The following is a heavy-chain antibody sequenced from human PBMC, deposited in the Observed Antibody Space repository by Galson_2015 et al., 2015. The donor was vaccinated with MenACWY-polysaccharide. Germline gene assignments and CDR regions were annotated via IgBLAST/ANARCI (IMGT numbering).Heavy chain of an antibody. V-gene: IGHV5-51*06. CDR1: GYSFTTYW. CDR2: IYPGDSDT. D-gene: IGHD2-2*01. J-gene: IGHJ4*02. Sequence: QSGAEVTKPGESLQISCKGSGYSFTTYWIGWVRQMPGKGLEWMGIIYPGDSDTRYSPSFQGQVTISADKSISTAYLQWSSLKASDSAMYYCARHKGCSSPNCQLTLGDYWEDWGPGTLVTVSS. CDR3: ARHKGCSSPNCQLTLGDYWED.